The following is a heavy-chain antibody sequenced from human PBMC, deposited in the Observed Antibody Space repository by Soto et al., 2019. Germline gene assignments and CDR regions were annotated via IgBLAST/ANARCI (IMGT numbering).Heavy chain of an antibody. J-gene: IGHJ4*02. V-gene: IGHV4-31*03. Sequence: QVQLQESGPGLVKPSQTLSLTCTVSGGSISGGGYYWSWIRQHPGKGLEWIGYIYYSGSTYYNPYLKSRVTISVDTSKKQFSLKLSSVTAADTAVYYCAREMEDTALLDYWGQGTLVTVSS. CDR1: GGSISGGGYY. D-gene: IGHD5-18*01. CDR3: AREMEDTALLDY. CDR2: IYYSGST.